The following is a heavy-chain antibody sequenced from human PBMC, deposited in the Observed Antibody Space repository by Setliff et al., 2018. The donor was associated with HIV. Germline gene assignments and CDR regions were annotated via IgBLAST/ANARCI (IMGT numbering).Heavy chain of an antibody. V-gene: IGHV1-2*06. D-gene: IGHD2-21*01. J-gene: IGHJ6*03. CDR2: INPNSGGT. Sequence: GASVKVSCKASGDTFTDYYFHWLRQAPGQGLEWMGRINPNSGGTNYAQKFRGRVTMTRDTSISTVYMELSSLTSDDTAVYYCARVKVVIATFYYMDVWGKGTTVTVSS. CDR3: ARVKVVIATFYYMDV. CDR1: GDTFTDYY.